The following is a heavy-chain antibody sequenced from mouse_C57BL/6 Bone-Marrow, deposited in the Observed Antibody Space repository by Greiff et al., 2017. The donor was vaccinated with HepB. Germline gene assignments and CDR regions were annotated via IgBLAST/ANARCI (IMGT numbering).Heavy chain of an antibody. CDR3: ARPNWDGGYWYFDV. Sequence: VQLKQPGTELVKPGASVKLSCKAFGYTFTSYWMHWVKQRRGQGLEWFGNINPSNGGTNYNEKFKSKTTLTVDKPSSTAYMQLSSLTSEDSAVYYCARPNWDGGYWYFDVWGTGTTVTVSS. J-gene: IGHJ1*03. D-gene: IGHD4-1*01. CDR1: GYTFTSYW. CDR2: INPSNGGT. V-gene: IGHV1-53*01.